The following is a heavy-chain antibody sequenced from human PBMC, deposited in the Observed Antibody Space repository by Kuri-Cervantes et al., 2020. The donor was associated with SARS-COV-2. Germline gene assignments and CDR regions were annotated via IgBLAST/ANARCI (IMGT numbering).Heavy chain of an antibody. CDR1: GGSISSSSYY. D-gene: IGHD4-17*01. CDR2: IYYSGST. Sequence: GSLRLSCTVSGGSISSSSYYWGWIRQPPGKGLEWIGSIYYSGSTYYNPSLKSRVTISVDTSKNQFSLKLSSVTAADTAVYYCARYGPTHWFDPWGQGTLVTVSS. CDR3: ARYGPTHWFDP. J-gene: IGHJ5*02. V-gene: IGHV4-39*07.